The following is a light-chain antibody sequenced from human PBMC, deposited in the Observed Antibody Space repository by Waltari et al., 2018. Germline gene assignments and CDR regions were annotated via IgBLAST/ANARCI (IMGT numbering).Light chain of an antibody. J-gene: IGLJ2*01. CDR1: SSHVGGYNY. CDR2: EVS. V-gene: IGLV2-14*01. Sequence: QSALTQPASVSGSPGQSITISCTGTSSHVGGYNYVSWYQQHPGKAPKLMIYEVSTRPSGVSNRFSGSKSGNTASLTISGLQAEDEADYYCSSYTSSSTVVFGGGTKLTVL. CDR3: SSYTSSSTVV.